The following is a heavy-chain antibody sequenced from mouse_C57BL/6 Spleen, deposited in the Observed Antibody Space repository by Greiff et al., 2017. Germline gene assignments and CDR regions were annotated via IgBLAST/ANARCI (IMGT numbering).Heavy chain of an antibody. D-gene: IGHD1-1*01. Sequence: EVQRVESGGGLVQPGGSLSLSCAASGFTFTDYYMSWVRQPPGQALEWLGFISNKANGYTTEYSASVKGRFTISRDNSQSILYLQMNALRAEDSATYYCARSTTVVSHGYFDVWGTGTTVTVSA. CDR1: GFTFTDYY. CDR2: ISNKANGYTT. CDR3: ARSTTVVSHGYFDV. J-gene: IGHJ1*03. V-gene: IGHV7-3*01.